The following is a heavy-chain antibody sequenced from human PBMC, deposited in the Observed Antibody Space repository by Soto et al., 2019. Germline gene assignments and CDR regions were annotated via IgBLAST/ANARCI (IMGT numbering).Heavy chain of an antibody. CDR3: ATPATGQPSGFDY. V-gene: IGHV4-39*01. CDR1: GGSISSTSYY. Sequence: PSETLSLTCTVSGGSISSTSYYWGWIRQPPGKGLEWIGSIYYSEITYYNPSLKSRATISVDTSKNQFSLKLSSVTAADTAIYYCATPATGQPSGFDYWGQGTLVTVSS. J-gene: IGHJ4*02. CDR2: IYYSEIT. D-gene: IGHD2-15*01.